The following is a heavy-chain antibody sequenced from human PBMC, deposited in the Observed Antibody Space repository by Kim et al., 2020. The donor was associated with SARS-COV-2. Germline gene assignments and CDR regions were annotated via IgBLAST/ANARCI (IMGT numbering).Heavy chain of an antibody. CDR2: ISYDGSNK. J-gene: IGHJ6*01. CDR3: AKPQYYYDSSGYDYYYY. Sequence: GGSLRLSCAASGFTFSSYGMHWVRQAPGKGLEWVAVISYDGSNKYYADSVKGRFTISRDNSKNTLYLQMNSLRAEDTAVYYCAKPQYYYDSSGYDYYYY. D-gene: IGHD3-22*01. CDR1: GFTFSSYG. V-gene: IGHV3-30*18.